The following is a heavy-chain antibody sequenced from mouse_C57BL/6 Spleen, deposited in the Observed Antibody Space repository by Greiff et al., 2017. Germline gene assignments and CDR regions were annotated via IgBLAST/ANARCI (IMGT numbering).Heavy chain of an antibody. CDR3: ERSDYDYAMDY. CDR2: INPSNGGT. D-gene: IGHD2-4*01. J-gene: IGHJ4*01. CDR1: GYTFTSYW. V-gene: IGHV1-53*01. Sequence: VQLQQPGTELAKPGASVKLSCQASGYTFTSYWLHWVKQRPGQGLEWIGNINPSNGGTNYNEKFKSKATLTVDKSSSTAYMQLSSLTSEDSAVYYCERSDYDYAMDYWGQGTSVTVSS.